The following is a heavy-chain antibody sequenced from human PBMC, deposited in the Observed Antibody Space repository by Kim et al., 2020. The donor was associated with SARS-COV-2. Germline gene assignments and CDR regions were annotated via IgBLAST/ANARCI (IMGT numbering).Heavy chain of an antibody. V-gene: IGHV3-30*18. J-gene: IGHJ4*02. CDR3: AKDLGTYYYDSSGSHTFHDY. Sequence: GGSLRLSCAASGFTFSSYGMHWVRQAPGKGLEWVAVISYDGSNKYYADSVKGRFTISRDNSKNTLYLQMNSLRAEDTAVYYCAKDLGTYYYDSSGSHTFHDYWGQGTLVTVSS. CDR1: GFTFSSYG. D-gene: IGHD3-22*01. CDR2: ISYDGSNK.